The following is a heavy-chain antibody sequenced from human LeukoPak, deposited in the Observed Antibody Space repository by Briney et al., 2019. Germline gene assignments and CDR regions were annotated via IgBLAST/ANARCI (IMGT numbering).Heavy chain of an antibody. CDR3: ARPQFGQWLVWGAFDI. CDR1: GYTFTSYA. V-gene: IGHV1-3*01. J-gene: IGHJ3*02. D-gene: IGHD6-19*01. Sequence: ASVKVSCKASGYTFTSYAMHWVRQAPGQRLEWMGWINAGNGNTKYSQKFQGRVTITRDTSASTAYMELSSLRSEDTAVYYCARPQFGQWLVWGAFDIWGQGTMVTVSS. CDR2: INAGNGNT.